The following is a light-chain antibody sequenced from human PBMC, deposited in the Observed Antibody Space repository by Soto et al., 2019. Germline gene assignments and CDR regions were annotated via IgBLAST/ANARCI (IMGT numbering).Light chain of an antibody. CDR2: EVS. V-gene: IGLV2-23*02. CDR3: TSYAGSNNFFYV. CDR1: SSDVGNYNF. Sequence: QSALTQPASVSGSPGQSITVSCTGTSSDVGNYNFVSWYQQHPGKAPKLMIYEVSKRPSGVSNRFSGSKSGNTASLTISGLQAEDEADYYCTSYAGSNNFFYVFGTGTKVTVL. J-gene: IGLJ1*01.